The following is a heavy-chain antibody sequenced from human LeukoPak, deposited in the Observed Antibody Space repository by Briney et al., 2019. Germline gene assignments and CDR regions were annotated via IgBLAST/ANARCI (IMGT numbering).Heavy chain of an antibody. Sequence: ASVKVSCKASGYTFTSYGISWVRQAPGQGLEWMGWISAYNGNTNYAQKLQGRVTMTTDTSTSTAYMELRSLRSDDTAVYYCSRNGVLRVVVAGGQQEYYYYMDVWGKGTTVTVSS. D-gene: IGHD2-15*01. CDR2: ISAYNGNT. J-gene: IGHJ6*03. CDR3: SRNGVLRVVVAGGQQEYYYYMDV. V-gene: IGHV1-18*01. CDR1: GYTFTSYG.